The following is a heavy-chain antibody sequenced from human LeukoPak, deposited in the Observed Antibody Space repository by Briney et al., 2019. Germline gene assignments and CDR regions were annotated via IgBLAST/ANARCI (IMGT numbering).Heavy chain of an antibody. CDR2: INPNSGGT. D-gene: IGHD6-19*01. J-gene: IGHJ1*01. Sequence: ASVKVSCKTAGYTFTSHDINWMRQATGQGLEWMGRINPNSGGTNYAQKFQGRVTMTRDTSISTAYMELSRLRSDDTAVYYCARVGPYSSGWYLSGYFQHWGQGTLVTVSS. CDR3: ARVGPYSSGWYLSGYFQH. CDR1: GYTFTSHD. V-gene: IGHV1-2*06.